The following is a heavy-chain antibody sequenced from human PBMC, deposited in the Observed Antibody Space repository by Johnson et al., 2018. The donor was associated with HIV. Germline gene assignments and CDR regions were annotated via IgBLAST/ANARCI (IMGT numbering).Heavy chain of an antibody. CDR3: ARDAPNFFHSSGVRDDAFDI. J-gene: IGHJ3*02. Sequence: QVQLVESGGGVVQPGRSLRLSCAASRFTFSSYAMHWVRQAPGKGLEWVAVIWYDGSNKYYADSVKGRFTISRDNSKNTLYLQMNSLRAEDTAVYYCARDAPNFFHSSGVRDDAFDIWGPETMVTVSS. V-gene: IGHV3-33*08. D-gene: IGHD3-22*01. CDR1: RFTFSSYA. CDR2: IWYDGSNK.